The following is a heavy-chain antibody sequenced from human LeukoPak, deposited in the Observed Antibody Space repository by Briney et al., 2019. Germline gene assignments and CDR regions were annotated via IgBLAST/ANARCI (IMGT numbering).Heavy chain of an antibody. CDR2: INHSGST. Sequence: SETLSLTCAVYGGSFSGYYWSWIRQPPGKGLEWIGEINHSGSTNYNPSLKSRVTISVDTSKNQFSLKLSSVTAADTAVYYCARFSPRAMGKYLDFWGQGTLVTVSS. CDR3: ARFSPRAMGKYLDF. V-gene: IGHV4-34*01. J-gene: IGHJ4*02. CDR1: GGSFSGYY. D-gene: IGHD7-27*01.